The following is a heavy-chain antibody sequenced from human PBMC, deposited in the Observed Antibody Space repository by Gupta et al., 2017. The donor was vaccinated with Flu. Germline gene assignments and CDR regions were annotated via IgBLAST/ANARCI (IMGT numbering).Heavy chain of an antibody. Sequence: QVQLQESGPGLVKPSETLSLTCTVSGGSISSYYWSWIRQPPGKGLEWIGYIYYSGSTNYNPSLKSRVTISVDTSKNQFSLKLSSVTAADTAVYYCARVNYGNLSIDYWGQGTLVTVSS. CDR3: ARVNYGNLSIDY. D-gene: IGHD4-17*01. V-gene: IGHV4-59*01. CDR2: IYYSGST. J-gene: IGHJ4*02. CDR1: GGSISSYY.